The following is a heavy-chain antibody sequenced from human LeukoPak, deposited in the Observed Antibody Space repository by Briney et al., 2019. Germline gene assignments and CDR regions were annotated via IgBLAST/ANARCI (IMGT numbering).Heavy chain of an antibody. D-gene: IGHD4-17*01. CDR3: AKHNDYGDYYFDY. Sequence: PGGSLRLSCTASGFSFSGHWMHWARQLPGKGLVWVSRISPTGSTTSYADSVKGRFTVSRDNAKNTLYLQVNNLRAEDTAVYYCAKHNDYGDYYFDYWGQGTLVTVSS. CDR2: ISPTGSTT. CDR1: GFSFSGHW. V-gene: IGHV3-74*01. J-gene: IGHJ4*02.